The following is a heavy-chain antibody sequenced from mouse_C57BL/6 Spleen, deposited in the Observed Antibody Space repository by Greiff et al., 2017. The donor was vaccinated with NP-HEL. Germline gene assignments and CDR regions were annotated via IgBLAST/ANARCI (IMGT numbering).Heavy chain of an antibody. CDR1: GFTFSSYA. Sequence: EVQLVESGGGLVKPGGSLKLSCAASGFTFSSYAMSWVRQTPEKRLEWVATISDGGSYTYYPDNVKGRFTISRDNAKNNLYLQMSHLKSEDTAMYYCARAPYGNYVYFDVWGTGATVTVSS. CDR2: ISDGGSYT. J-gene: IGHJ1*03. CDR3: ARAPYGNYVYFDV. V-gene: IGHV5-4*01. D-gene: IGHD2-1*01.